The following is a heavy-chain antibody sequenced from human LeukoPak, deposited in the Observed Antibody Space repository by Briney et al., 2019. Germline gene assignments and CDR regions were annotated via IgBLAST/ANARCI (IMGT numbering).Heavy chain of an antibody. J-gene: IGHJ4*02. CDR2: MNPNSGNT. D-gene: IGHD1-20*01. CDR1: GYTFTSYD. V-gene: IGHV1-8*03. CDR3: ARDRVGYNWNYFDY. Sequence: ASVKVSCKASGYTFTSYDINWVRQATGQGLEWMGWMNPNSGNTGYAQKFQGRVTITADKSTSTAYMELSSLRSEDTAVYYCARDRVGYNWNYFDYWGQGTLVTVSS.